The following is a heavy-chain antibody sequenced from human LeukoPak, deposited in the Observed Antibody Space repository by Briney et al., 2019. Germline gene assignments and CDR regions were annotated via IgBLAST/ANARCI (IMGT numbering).Heavy chain of an antibody. CDR2: INHSGST. V-gene: IGHV4-34*01. CDR3: ARASTVTTYWFDP. CDR1: GGSISNFH. D-gene: IGHD4-17*01. J-gene: IGHJ5*02. Sequence: SETLSLTCTVSGGSISNFHWSWIRQPPGKGLEWIGEINHSGSTNYNPSLKSRVTISVDTSKNQFSLKLSSVTAADTAVYYCARASTVTTYWFDPWGQGTLVTVSS.